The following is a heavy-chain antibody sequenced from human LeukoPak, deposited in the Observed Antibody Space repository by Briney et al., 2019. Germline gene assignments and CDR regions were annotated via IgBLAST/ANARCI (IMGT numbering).Heavy chain of an antibody. Sequence: ASVKVSCTASGYIFTGYYMHWVRQAPGQGLEWMGRINPNSGGTNYAQKFQGRVTMTRDTSISTAYMELSRLRSDDTAVYYCARDSDYYGSGSYLGRIYYYYGMDVWGQGTTVTVSS. CDR1: GYIFTGYY. V-gene: IGHV1-2*06. CDR3: ARDSDYYGSGSYLGRIYYYYGMDV. CDR2: INPNSGGT. J-gene: IGHJ6*02. D-gene: IGHD3-10*01.